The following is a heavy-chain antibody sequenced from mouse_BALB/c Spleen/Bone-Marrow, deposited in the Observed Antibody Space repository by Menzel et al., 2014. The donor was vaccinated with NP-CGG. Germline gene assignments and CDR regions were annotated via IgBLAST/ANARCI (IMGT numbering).Heavy chain of an antibody. CDR2: INPDSSTI. D-gene: IGHD1-1*01. CDR1: GFDFSRFW. CDR3: ARRHGSSYRYWYFDV. J-gene: IGHJ1*01. Sequence: EVMLVESGGGLVQPGGSLKVSCAASGFDFSRFWMSWVRQAPGKGLEWIGEINPDSSTINYTPSLKDKFIISRDSAKNTLYLQMSKVRSEDTALYYCARRHGSSYRYWYFDVWGAGTTVTVSS. V-gene: IGHV4-1*02.